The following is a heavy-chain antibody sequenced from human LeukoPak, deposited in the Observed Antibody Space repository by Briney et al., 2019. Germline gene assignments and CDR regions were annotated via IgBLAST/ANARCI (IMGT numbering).Heavy chain of an antibody. CDR3: ARDYGDYWGYYYYYMDV. V-gene: IGHV3-66*01. J-gene: IGHJ6*03. CDR2: IYSGGST. D-gene: IGHD4-17*01. Sequence: PGGSLRLSCAASGFTFSSYSMNWVRQAPGKGLEWVSVIYSGGSTYYADSVKGRFTISRDNSKNTLYLQMNSLRAEDTAVYYCARDYGDYWGYYYYYMDVWGKGTTVTVSS. CDR1: GFTFSSYS.